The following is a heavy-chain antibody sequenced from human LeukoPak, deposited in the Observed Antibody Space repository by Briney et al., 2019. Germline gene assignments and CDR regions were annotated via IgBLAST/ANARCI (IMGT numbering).Heavy chain of an antibody. D-gene: IGHD3-10*01. CDR1: GGSISSGGYY. J-gene: IGHJ3*02. CDR3: ARARANPTYGSGTNDAFDI. V-gene: IGHV4-31*03. Sequence: PSQTLSLTCTVSGGSISSGGYYWSWIRQHPGKGLEWIGYIYYSGSTYYNPSLKSRVTISVDTSKNQFSLKLSSVTAADTAVYYCARARANPTYGSGTNDAFDIWGQGTMVTVPS. CDR2: IYYSGST.